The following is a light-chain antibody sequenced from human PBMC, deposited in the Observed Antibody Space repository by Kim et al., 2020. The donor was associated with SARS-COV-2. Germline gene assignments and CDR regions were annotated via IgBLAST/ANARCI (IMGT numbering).Light chain of an antibody. Sequence: EIVLTHSPATLSLSPGESATLSCRASQSVSSYLAWYQQKPGQAPRLLIYDASNRATGIPARFSGSGSGTDFTLTISSLEPEDFAVYYCQQRSNWPRTFGQGTKLEI. J-gene: IGKJ2*02. CDR2: DAS. CDR1: QSVSSY. V-gene: IGKV3-11*01. CDR3: QQRSNWPRT.